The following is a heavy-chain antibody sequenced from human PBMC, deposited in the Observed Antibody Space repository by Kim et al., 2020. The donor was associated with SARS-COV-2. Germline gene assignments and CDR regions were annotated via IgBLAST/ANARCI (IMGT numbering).Heavy chain of an antibody. J-gene: IGHJ4*02. D-gene: IGHD3-10*01. Sequence: ASVKVSCKASGYTFTSYGISWVRQAPGQGLEWMGWISAYNGNTNHAQKPQGRVTMTTDTSTSTAYMELRSLRSDDTAVYYCARGRGEGGTYGSGSYYNGGYFDYWGQGTLVTVSS. V-gene: IGHV1-18*01. CDR3: ARGRGEGGTYGSGSYYNGGYFDY. CDR1: GYTFTSYG. CDR2: ISAYNGNT.